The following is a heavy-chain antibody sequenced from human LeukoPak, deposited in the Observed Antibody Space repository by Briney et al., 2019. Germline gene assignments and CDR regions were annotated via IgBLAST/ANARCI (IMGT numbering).Heavy chain of an antibody. J-gene: IGHJ6*02. Sequence: SETLSLTCTVSGGSISSYYWSWIRQPPGKGLEWIGYIYYSGSTNYNPSLKSRVTISVDTSKNQFSLKLSSVTAADTAVYYCARVPDYYGSGSGFYYYGMDVWGQGTTVTVSS. V-gene: IGHV4-59*12. D-gene: IGHD3-10*01. CDR2: IYYSGST. CDR3: ARVPDYYGSGSGFYYYGMDV. CDR1: GGSISSYY.